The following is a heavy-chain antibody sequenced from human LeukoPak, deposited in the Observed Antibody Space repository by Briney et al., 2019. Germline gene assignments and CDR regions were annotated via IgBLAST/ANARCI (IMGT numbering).Heavy chain of an antibody. CDR2: MYYGGTT. CDR3: ATGNFSGYYAF. V-gene: IGHV4-39*01. D-gene: IGHD3-22*01. Sequence: PSETLSLTCTVSGVSLGRSTNYGGWVRQTPGKGMEWIGSMYYGGTTYYTPSLKSRVTLSVDTSKNQISLRLKSVTAADSAVYFCATGNFSGYYAFWGQGTLVTVSS. J-gene: IGHJ4*02. CDR1: GVSLGRSTNY.